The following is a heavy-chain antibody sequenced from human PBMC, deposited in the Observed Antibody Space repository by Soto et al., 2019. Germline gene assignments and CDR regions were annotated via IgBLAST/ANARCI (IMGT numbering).Heavy chain of an antibody. Sequence: SVKVSCKASGGTFSSYTISWVRQAPGQGLEWMGRIIPILGIANYAQKFQGRVTITADKSTSTAYMELSSLRSEDTAVYYCASADELLNNWFDPWGQGTLVTVSS. CDR1: GGTFSSYT. J-gene: IGHJ5*02. CDR3: ASADELLNNWFDP. D-gene: IGHD2-15*01. CDR2: IIPILGIA. V-gene: IGHV1-69*02.